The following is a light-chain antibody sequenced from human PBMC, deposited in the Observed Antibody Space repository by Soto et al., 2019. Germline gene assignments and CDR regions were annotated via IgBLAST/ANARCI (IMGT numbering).Light chain of an antibody. V-gene: IGKV3-15*01. CDR2: GAS. J-gene: IGKJ4*01. CDR1: QSVSSN. Sequence: EIVMTQSPATLSVSPGERATLSCRASQSVSSNLVWYQQKPGQAPRLLIYGASTRATGIPARFSGSGSGTEFTLTISSLRSEDFAVYYCQQYLNWLTFGGGTKVDIK. CDR3: QQYLNWLT.